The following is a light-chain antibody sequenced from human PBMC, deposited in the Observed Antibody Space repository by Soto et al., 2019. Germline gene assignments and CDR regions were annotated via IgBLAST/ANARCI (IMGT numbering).Light chain of an antibody. CDR3: QQYNKSFMYS. CDR2: GAS. Sequence: EIVLTQSPGTLSLSPGERATLSCRASQTVSNNYLAWYQQKPGQAPRLLIYGASSRATGIPDRLSGSGSGTDFTLTISRLEPEDFAVYYCQQYNKSFMYSFGQGTNLEIK. CDR1: QTVSNNY. V-gene: IGKV3-20*01. J-gene: IGKJ2*01.